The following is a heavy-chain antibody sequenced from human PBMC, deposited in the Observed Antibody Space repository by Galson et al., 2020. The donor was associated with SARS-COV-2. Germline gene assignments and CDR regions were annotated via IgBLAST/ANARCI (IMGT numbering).Heavy chain of an antibody. CDR3: ARDIWPEDY. V-gene: IGHV3-7*01. D-gene: IGHD3-16*01. J-gene: IGHJ4*02. CDR1: GFALNKFW. CDR2: INQEGTNK. Sequence: QLGESLKISYAASGFALNKFWMSWVRHIPGKGLEWVANINQEGTNKDFAASVRGRFATSRDNANNFVYLHMSSLRVEDTGVYDCARDIWPEDYWGQGTLVTVSS.